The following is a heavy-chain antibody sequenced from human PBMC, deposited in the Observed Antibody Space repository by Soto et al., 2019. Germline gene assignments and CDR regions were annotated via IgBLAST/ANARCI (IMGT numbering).Heavy chain of an antibody. CDR2: INAGNGNT. V-gene: IGHV1-3*05. Sequence: QVQLVQSGAEEKKPGASVKVSFKASGYTFTGYAMHWVRHAPGQRLEWMGWINAGNGNTKYSQKFQGRVTITRDTSASTAYMELSSLRSEDTAVYYCARAVAVAADFDYWGQGTLVTVSS. CDR1: GYTFTGYA. CDR3: ARAVAVAADFDY. D-gene: IGHD6-19*01. J-gene: IGHJ4*02.